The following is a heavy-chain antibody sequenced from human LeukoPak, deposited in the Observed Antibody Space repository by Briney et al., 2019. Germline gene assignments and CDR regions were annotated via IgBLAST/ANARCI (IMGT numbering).Heavy chain of an antibody. CDR1: GYAFTDFY. J-gene: IGHJ4*02. CDR3: AREEYSYGYFDY. D-gene: IGHD5-18*01. CDR2: INPNSGGT. Sequence: GASVKVSCKASGYAFTDFYIHWVRQAPGQGLEWMGWINPNSGGTTYAQKFQGRVTMTTDTSISTAYLELNGLRSDDTAVYYCAREEYSYGYFDYWGQGTLVTVSS. V-gene: IGHV1-2*02.